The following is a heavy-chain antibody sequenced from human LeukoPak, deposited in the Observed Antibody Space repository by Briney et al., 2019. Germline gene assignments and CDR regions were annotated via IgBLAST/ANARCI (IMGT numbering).Heavy chain of an antibody. V-gene: IGHV4-59*08. CDR3: ARQDALGKFPPPYYMDV. J-gene: IGHJ6*03. Sequence: PSETLSLTCTVSGGSIRSYCWNWIRQPPGKGLEWIGYISETGSINYNSSLENRVTLSLDRSKSQISLNLRSATVADTAVYYCARQDALGKFPPPYYMDVWGKGTTVIVS. CDR2: ISETGSI. D-gene: IGHD1-26*01. CDR1: GGSIRSYC.